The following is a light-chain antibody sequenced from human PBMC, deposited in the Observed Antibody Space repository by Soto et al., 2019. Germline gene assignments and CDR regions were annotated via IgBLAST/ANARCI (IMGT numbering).Light chain of an antibody. CDR2: DVS. J-gene: IGLJ1*01. V-gene: IGLV2-14*03. CDR1: SSDIGAYKY. CDR3: SSYTTSSTYV. Sequence: QSALTQPASVSGSPGQSISISCTGTSSDIGAYKYVSWHQQHPGKAPKLLIHDVSNRPSWASNRFSGSKSGNTASLTISGLQAEDEAEYYCSSYTTSSTYVFGTGTKLTVL.